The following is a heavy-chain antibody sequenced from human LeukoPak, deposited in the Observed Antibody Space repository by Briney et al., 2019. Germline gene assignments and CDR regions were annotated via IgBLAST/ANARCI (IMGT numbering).Heavy chain of an antibody. CDR2: INPNSGGT. D-gene: IGHD2-21*02. CDR3: ARDSDVVKTIEYCGGDCYSPPDY. J-gene: IGHJ4*02. Sequence: GASVKVSCKASGYTFTGYYMHWVRQAPGQGLEWMGWINPNSGGTNYAQKFQGRVTMTRDTSISTAYMELSRLRSDDTAVYYCARDSDVVKTIEYCGGDCYSPPDYWGQGTLVTVSS. CDR1: GYTFTGYY. V-gene: IGHV1-2*02.